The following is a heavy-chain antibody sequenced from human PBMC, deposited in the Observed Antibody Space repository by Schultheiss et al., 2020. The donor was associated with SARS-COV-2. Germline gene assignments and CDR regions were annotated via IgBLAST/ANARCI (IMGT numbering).Heavy chain of an antibody. V-gene: IGHV3-21*01. J-gene: IGHJ4*02. CDR3: AREFSPVSGTLVESSFDY. D-gene: IGHD6-19*01. Sequence: GGSLRLSCAASGFTFSTYSMNWVRQAPGKGLEWVSSISTTSRYLYYADSVKGRFTISRDNAWNSLYLQMSSLRAEDTAVYYCAREFSPVSGTLVESSFDYWGQGTLVTVSS. CDR2: ISTTSRYL. CDR1: GFTFSTYS.